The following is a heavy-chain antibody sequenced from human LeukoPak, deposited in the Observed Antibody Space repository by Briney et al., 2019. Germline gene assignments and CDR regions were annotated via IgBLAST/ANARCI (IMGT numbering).Heavy chain of an antibody. CDR2: ISSSSSYI. CDR3: ARDGNYYDSSGYYSPRPY. Sequence: GGSLRLSCAASGFTFSRYSMNWVRQAPGKGLEWVSSISSSSSYIYYADSVKGRFTISRDNAKNSLYLQMNSLRAEDTAVYYCARDGNYYDSSGYYSPRPYWGQGTLVTVSS. V-gene: IGHV3-21*01. D-gene: IGHD3-22*01. J-gene: IGHJ4*02. CDR1: GFTFSRYS.